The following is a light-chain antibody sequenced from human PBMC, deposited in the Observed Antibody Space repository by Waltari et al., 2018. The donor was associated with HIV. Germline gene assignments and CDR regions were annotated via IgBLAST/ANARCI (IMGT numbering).Light chain of an antibody. CDR3: QSYDSRLSGTRV. CDR2: DVT. V-gene: IGLV2-8*01. CDR1: SSDIGAYNS. J-gene: IGLJ2*01. Sequence: QSALTQPPSASGSPGQSVTISCTGTSSDIGAYNSFSWYQQHPGKSPKLIIYDVTKRPSGVPDRFSGSRSGTSASLAITGLQAEDEADYYCQSYDSRLSGTRVFGGGTKLTVL.